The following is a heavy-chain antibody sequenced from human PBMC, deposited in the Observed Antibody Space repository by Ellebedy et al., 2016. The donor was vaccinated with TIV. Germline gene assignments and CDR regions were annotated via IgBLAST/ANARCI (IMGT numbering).Heavy chain of an antibody. Sequence: ASVKVSCKASGYTFTSYGISWVRQAPGQGLEWMGWISAYNGNTHYAQKLQGRVTMTTDTSTSTAYMELRSLRSDDTAVYYCAREGYYDSSGYYYVNYYGMDVWGQGTTVTVSS. J-gene: IGHJ6*02. CDR2: ISAYNGNT. CDR3: AREGYYDSSGYYYVNYYGMDV. V-gene: IGHV1-18*01. CDR1: GYTFTSYG. D-gene: IGHD3-22*01.